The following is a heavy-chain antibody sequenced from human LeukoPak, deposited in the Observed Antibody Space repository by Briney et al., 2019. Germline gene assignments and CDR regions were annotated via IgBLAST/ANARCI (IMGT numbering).Heavy chain of an antibody. CDR1: GGSISSSSYY. Sequence: SETLSLTCTVSGGSISSSSYYWGWIRQPPGKGLEWIGEINHSGSTNYNPSLKSRVTISVDTSKNQFSLKLSSVTAADTAVYYCARGGGKGRMITFGGVIGRGAFDIWGQGTMVTVSS. D-gene: IGHD3-16*02. J-gene: IGHJ3*02. CDR2: INHSGST. V-gene: IGHV4-39*07. CDR3: ARGGGKGRMITFGGVIGRGAFDI.